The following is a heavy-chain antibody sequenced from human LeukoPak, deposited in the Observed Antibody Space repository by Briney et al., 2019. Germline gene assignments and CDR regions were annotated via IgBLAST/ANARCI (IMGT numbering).Heavy chain of an antibody. Sequence: NASETLSLTCTVSGGSISSHYWSWIRQPPEKGLEWIGYIYYSGSTNYNPSLKSRVTISVDTSKNQFSPKLSSVTAADTAVYYCARAQGYYYYMDVWGKGTTVTVSS. V-gene: IGHV4-59*11. CDR1: GGSISSHY. CDR2: IYYSGST. CDR3: ARAQGYYYYMDV. J-gene: IGHJ6*03.